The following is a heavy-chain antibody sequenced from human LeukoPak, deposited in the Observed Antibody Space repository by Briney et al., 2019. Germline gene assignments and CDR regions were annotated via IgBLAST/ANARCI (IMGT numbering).Heavy chain of an antibody. V-gene: IGHV1-18*01. J-gene: IGHJ3*02. CDR3: ASNYCTTGVCHDYAFDI. D-gene: IGHD2-8*01. CDR2: ISAYHGNT. CDR1: GYTFTDYG. Sequence: ASVKVSCKASGYTFTDYGISWVRQAPGQGLEWMGWISAYHGNTNYAQKLQGRVTMTTDTSTSTAYMERRSLRSDDTAVYYCASNYCTTGVCHDYAFDIWGQGTMVTVSS.